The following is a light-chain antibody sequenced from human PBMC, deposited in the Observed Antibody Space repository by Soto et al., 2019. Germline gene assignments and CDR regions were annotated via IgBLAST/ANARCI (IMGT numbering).Light chain of an antibody. CDR1: SGDIGSYNF. J-gene: IGLJ1*01. V-gene: IGLV2-14*03. CDR3: KSYTNSYTSV. CDR2: DVT. Sequence: QSALTQPASVSGSPGQSITISCTGTSGDIGSYNFVSWYQQHPGKAPKLIISDVTNRPSGVSSRFSGSKSDNTASLTISGLQSEDEADYYCKSYTNSYTSVFGTGTQLTVL.